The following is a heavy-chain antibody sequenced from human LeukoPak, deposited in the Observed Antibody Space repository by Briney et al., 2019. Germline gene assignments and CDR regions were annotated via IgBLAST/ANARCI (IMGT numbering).Heavy chain of an antibody. V-gene: IGHV3-23*01. CDR3: AKAMGRGATGQRGMDV. CDR2: ISGSGSGGVT. Sequence: GGSLRLSCAASGFAFSTYAMSWVRQSPGKGLEWVSGISGSGSGGVTYYADSVKGRFTISRDNSKNTLYLQMNSLRAEDTAVYYCAKAMGRGATGQRGMDVWGQGTTVTVSS. CDR1: GFAFSTYA. J-gene: IGHJ6*02. D-gene: IGHD3-10*01.